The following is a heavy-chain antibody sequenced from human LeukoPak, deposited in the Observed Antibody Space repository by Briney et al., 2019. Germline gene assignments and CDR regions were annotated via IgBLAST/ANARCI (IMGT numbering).Heavy chain of an antibody. CDR2: ISSSSYI. CDR1: GFTFSSYS. D-gene: IGHD5-18*01. CDR3: ARARGYSYGSGAFDI. V-gene: IGHV3-21*01. Sequence: GGSLRLSCAASGFTFSSYSMNWVRQAPGKGLEWVSSISSSSYIYYADSVKGRFTISRDNAKNSLYLQMNSLRAEDTAVYYCARARGYSYGSGAFDIWGQGTMVTVSS. J-gene: IGHJ3*02.